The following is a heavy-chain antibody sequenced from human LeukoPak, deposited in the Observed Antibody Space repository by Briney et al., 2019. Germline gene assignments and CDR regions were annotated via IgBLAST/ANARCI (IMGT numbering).Heavy chain of an antibody. CDR3: ARDTITMVRRVIIPYYFDY. V-gene: IGHV3-48*03. D-gene: IGHD3-10*01. J-gene: IGHJ4*02. Sequence: GGSLRLSCAASGFTFSSYEMNWVRQAPGKGLEWVSYISSSGSTIYYADSVKGRFTISRDNAKNSLYLQMNSLRAEDTAVYYCARDTITMVRRVIIPYYFDYWGQGTLVTVSS. CDR1: GFTFSSYE. CDR2: ISSSGSTI.